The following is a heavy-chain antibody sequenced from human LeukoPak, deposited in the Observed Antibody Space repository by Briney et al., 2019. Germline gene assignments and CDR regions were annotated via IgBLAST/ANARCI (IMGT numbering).Heavy chain of an antibody. Sequence: ASVKVSCKASGYTFTSYDINWVRQATGQGLEWMGWMNPNSGNTGYAQKFQGRVTMTRNTSISTAYMELSSLRSEDTAVYYCARGRGLWFGLQLRVVRRFYYMDVWGKGTTVTISS. J-gene: IGHJ6*03. CDR3: ARGRGLWFGLQLRVVRRFYYMDV. CDR1: GYTFTSYD. CDR2: MNPNSGNT. D-gene: IGHD3-10*01. V-gene: IGHV1-8*01.